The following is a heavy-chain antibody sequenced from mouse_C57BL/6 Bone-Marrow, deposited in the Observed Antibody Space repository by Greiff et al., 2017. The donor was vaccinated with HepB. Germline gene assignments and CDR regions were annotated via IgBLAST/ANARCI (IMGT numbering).Heavy chain of an antibody. V-gene: IGHV2-9-1*01. CDR1: GFSLTSYA. CDR2: IWTGGGT. J-gene: IGHJ4*01. CDR3: AIIYYYGSSLYYYAMDY. Sequence: VQLVESGPGLVAPSQSLSITCTVSGFSLTSYAISWVRQPPGKGLEWLGVIWTGGGTNYNSALKSRLSISKDNSKSQVFLKINSLQTDDTARYYCAIIYYYGSSLYYYAMDYWGQGTSVTVSS. D-gene: IGHD1-1*01.